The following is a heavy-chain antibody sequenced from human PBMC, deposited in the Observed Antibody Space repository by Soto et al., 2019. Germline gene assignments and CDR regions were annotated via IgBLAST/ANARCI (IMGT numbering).Heavy chain of an antibody. Sequence: VQLVESGGGVVQPGRSLRLSCAASGFAFSTYAMYWVRQAPGKGLEWVAGISWNSGKIAYADSVKGRFTISRDNAKSSLYLQMNSLSGDDSALYYCAKDKSNEELSVYYYNGLDVWGQGTAVTVSS. CDR2: ISWNSGKI. V-gene: IGHV3-9*01. D-gene: IGHD3-16*02. CDR3: AKDKSNEELSVYYYNGLDV. J-gene: IGHJ6*02. CDR1: GFAFSTYA.